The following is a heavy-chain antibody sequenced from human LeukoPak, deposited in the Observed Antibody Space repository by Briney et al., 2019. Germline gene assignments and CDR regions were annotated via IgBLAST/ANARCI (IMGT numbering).Heavy chain of an antibody. V-gene: IGHV4-30-4*08. Sequence: SQTLSLTCTVSGGSISSGDYYWSWIRQPPGKGLEWIGYIHYSGSTYYNPSLKSRVTISVDTSKNQFSLKLSSVTAADTAVYYCARWTVGATGFDYWGQGTLVTVSS. D-gene: IGHD1-26*01. J-gene: IGHJ4*02. CDR3: ARWTVGATGFDY. CDR1: GGSISSGDYY. CDR2: IHYSGST.